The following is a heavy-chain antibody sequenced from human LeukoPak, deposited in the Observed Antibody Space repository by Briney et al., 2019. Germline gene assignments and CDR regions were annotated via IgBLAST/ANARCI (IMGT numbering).Heavy chain of an antibody. CDR1: GGSFSGYY. Sequence: ASETLSLTCAVYGGSFSGYYWSWIRQPPGKGLEWIGEINHSGSTNYNPSLKSRVTISVDTSKNQFSLKLSSVTAADTAMYYCARGGYDILTGYPNNWFDPWGQGTLVTVSS. CDR2: INHSGST. D-gene: IGHD3-9*01. J-gene: IGHJ5*02. V-gene: IGHV4-34*01. CDR3: ARGGYDILTGYPNNWFDP.